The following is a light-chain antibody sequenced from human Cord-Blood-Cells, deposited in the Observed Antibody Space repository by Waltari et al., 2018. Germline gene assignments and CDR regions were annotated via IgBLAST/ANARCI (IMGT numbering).Light chain of an antibody. CDR2: GAS. J-gene: IGKJ4*01. CDR1: QSVSSSY. Sequence: EIVLTQSPGTRSLSPGERATLPCRASQSVSSSYLAWYQQKPGQAPRLLIYGASSRATGIPDRFSGSGSGTDFTLTISRLEPEDFAVYYCQQYGSSPTFGGGTKVEIK. CDR3: QQYGSSPT. V-gene: IGKV3-20*01.